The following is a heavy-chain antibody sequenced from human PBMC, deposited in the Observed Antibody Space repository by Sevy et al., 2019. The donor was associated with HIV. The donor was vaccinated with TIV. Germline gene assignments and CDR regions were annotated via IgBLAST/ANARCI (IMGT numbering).Heavy chain of an antibody. CDR2: ISYDGSNK. J-gene: IGHJ3*02. V-gene: IGHV3-30*04. D-gene: IGHD2-21*02. CDR1: GFTFSSYA. CDR3: ARDHRHIVVVTAIPTDAFDI. Sequence: GGSLRLSCAASGFTFSSYAMHWVRQAPGKGLEWVAVISYDGSNKYYADSVKGRFTISRDNSKNTLYLQMNSLRAEDTAVYYCARDHRHIVVVTAIPTDAFDIWGQGTMVTVSS.